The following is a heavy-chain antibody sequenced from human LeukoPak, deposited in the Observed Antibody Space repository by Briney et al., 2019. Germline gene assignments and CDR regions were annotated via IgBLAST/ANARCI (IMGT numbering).Heavy chain of an antibody. J-gene: IGHJ1*01. CDR1: GFSFSDTY. Sequence: GGSLRLSCAASGFSFSDTYMSWIRQAPGKGLEWIAYIATGGYTLDYADSVRGRFTVSRDNAKNSLYLQVNSLRVEDTAVYYCATSSFYGQLWGQGTLVTVSS. CDR2: IATGGYTL. D-gene: IGHD2/OR15-2a*01. V-gene: IGHV3-11*01. CDR3: ATSSFYGQL.